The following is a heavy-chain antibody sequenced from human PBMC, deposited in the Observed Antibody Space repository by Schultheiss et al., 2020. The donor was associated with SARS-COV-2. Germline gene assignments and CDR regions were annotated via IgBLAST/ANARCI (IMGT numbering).Heavy chain of an antibody. CDR2: IYYSGST. CDR1: GGSISNYY. D-gene: IGHD6-19*01. V-gene: IGHV4-59*01. Sequence: SETLSLTCTVSGGSISNYYWTWIRQPPGKGLEWVGYIYYSGSTNYNPSLKSRVTISVDTSKNQFSLKLSSVTAADTAVYYCARAMYSSGWYDYWGQGTLVTVSS. CDR3: ARAMYSSGWYDY. J-gene: IGHJ4*02.